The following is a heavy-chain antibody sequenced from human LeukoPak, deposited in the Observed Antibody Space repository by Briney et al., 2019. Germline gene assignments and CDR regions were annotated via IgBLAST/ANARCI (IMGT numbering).Heavy chain of an antibody. D-gene: IGHD2-21*02. CDR2: IKQDGSEK. CDR3: ARDMEDTYCGGDCYSWFDP. J-gene: IGHJ5*02. Sequence: GGSLRLSCAASGFTFSSYWMSWVRQAPGKGLGWVANIKQDGSEKYYVDSVKGRFTISRDNAKNSLYLQMNSLRAEDTAVYYCARDMEDTYCGGDCYSWFDPWGQGTLVTVSS. CDR1: GFTFSSYW. V-gene: IGHV3-7*01.